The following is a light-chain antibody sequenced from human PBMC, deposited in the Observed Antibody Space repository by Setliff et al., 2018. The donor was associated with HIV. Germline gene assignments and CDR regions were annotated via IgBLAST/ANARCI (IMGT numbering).Light chain of an antibody. Sequence: ALTQPRSVSGSPRQSVTISCTGTSSDVGAYNFVSWFQQHPGKAPKLMIYAVSNRPSGVSTRFSGSKSGNTASLTISGLQAEDEADYYCSSYTSTSTYVFGTGTKVTVL. CDR1: SSDVGAYNF. CDR2: AVS. CDR3: SSYTSTSTYV. J-gene: IGLJ1*01. V-gene: IGLV2-14*03.